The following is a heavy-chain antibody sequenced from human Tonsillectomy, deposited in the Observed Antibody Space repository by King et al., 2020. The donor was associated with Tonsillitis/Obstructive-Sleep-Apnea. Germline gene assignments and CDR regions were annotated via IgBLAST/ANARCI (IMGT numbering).Heavy chain of an antibody. CDR1: GGSLSGTY. Sequence: VQLQQWGAGLWKPSETLSLTCAVHGGSLSGTYWTGIRQPPGKGLEWIGEINHSGGTKYNPSLKGRATISVDTPKSQFSLMLNSVTAADTAVYYCARVGNCSSTGCFDYWGQGTLVTVSS. D-gene: IGHD2-2*03. CDR3: ARVGNCSSTGCFDY. CDR2: INHSGGT. V-gene: IGHV4-34*01. J-gene: IGHJ4*02.